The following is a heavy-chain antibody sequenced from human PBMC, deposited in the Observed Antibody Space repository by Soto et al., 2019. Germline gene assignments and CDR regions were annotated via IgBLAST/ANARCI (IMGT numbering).Heavy chain of an antibody. Sequence: PSETLSLTCAVSGGSISSYYWSWIRQPPGKGLEWIGYIYYSGSTYYSPSLKSRVTMSIDTSKNQLSLKLNSVTAADTALYYCARLADYYFDYWGQGTLVTVSS. J-gene: IGHJ4*02. V-gene: IGHV4-59*01. CDR3: ARLADYYFDY. D-gene: IGHD2-21*01. CDR1: GGSISSYY. CDR2: IYYSGST.